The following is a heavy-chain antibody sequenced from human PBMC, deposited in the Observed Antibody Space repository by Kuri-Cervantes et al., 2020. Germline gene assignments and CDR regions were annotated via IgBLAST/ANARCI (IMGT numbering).Heavy chain of an antibody. CDR3: ARDKSRAARPLDY. J-gene: IGHJ4*02. Sequence: GGSLRLSCAASGFTFSSYWMHWARQAPGKGLEWVSRIEYDGSSTSYADSVKGRFTISRDNAENTLYLQMNSLRAEDTAVYYCARDKSRAARPLDYWGQGTLVTVSS. V-gene: IGHV3-74*01. CDR1: GFTFSSYW. CDR2: IEYDGSST. D-gene: IGHD6-6*01.